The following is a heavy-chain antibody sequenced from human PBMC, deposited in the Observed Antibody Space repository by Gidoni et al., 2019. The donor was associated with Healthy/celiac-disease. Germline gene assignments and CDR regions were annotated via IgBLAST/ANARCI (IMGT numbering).Heavy chain of an antibody. Sequence: EGQLVESGGVVVQPGGALRLHCAASGCACDDYTMHWVLQAPGKGLEWDSFISWDGGSIYYADSVKGRFTISRDNSKNSLYLQMNSLRTEDTSLYYCAKDGGQLDRRDYYGMDVWCQGTTVTVSS. CDR1: GCACDDYT. CDR3: AKDGGQLDRRDYYGMDV. V-gene: IGHV3-43*01. J-gene: IGHJ6*02. CDR2: ISWDGGSI. D-gene: IGHD1-1*01.